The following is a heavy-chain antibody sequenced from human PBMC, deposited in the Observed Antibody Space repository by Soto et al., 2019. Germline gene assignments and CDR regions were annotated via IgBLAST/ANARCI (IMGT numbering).Heavy chain of an antibody. CDR3: ARAGYYDSSGYYYSDNWFDP. D-gene: IGHD3-22*01. CDR2: INPNSGGT. J-gene: IGHJ5*02. Sequence: ASVKVSCKASGYTFTGYYMHWVRQAPGQGLEWMGWINPNSGGTNYAQKFQGWVTMTRDMSISTAYMELSRLRSDDTAVYYCARAGYYDSSGYYYSDNWFDPWGQGTLVTVSS. V-gene: IGHV1-2*04. CDR1: GYTFTGYY.